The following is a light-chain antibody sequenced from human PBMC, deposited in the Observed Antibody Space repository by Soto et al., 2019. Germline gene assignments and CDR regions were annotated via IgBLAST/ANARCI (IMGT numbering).Light chain of an antibody. CDR2: GAS. Sequence: EIVMTQSLATLSVSPGERATLSCSASQSVSGNLAWYQQKPGQAPRLLIYGASTRAAGIPARFSGSGSGTEFTLTISSLQSEDVAVYYGQQYNNWPPLFTFGPGTKVDIK. CDR1: QSVSGN. CDR3: QQYNNWPPLFT. V-gene: IGKV3-15*01. J-gene: IGKJ3*01.